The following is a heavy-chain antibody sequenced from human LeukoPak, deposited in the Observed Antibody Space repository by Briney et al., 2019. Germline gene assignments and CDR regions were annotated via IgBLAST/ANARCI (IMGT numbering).Heavy chain of an antibody. D-gene: IGHD6-13*01. J-gene: IGHJ4*02. CDR3: GKGPSARWYSDC. CDR2: ISGSGGST. CDR1: GFTFSSYG. V-gene: IGHV3-23*01. Sequence: PGGSLRLSCAASGFTFSSYGMSWVRQAPGKGLEWVSGISGSGGSTYYADSVKGRFTISRDNSTNTLYLQMNSLRAEDTAVYYWGKGPSARWYSDCWGQGTLVTVSS.